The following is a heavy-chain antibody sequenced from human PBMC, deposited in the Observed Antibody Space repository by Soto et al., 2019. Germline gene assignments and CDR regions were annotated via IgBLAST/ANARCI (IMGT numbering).Heavy chain of an antibody. D-gene: IGHD1-20*01. Sequence: SETLSLTCTVSGGSLSTYYWSWIRQPPGKGLEWIVYMSYSGSSNYNPSLKSRVTMSVDTSKNQVSLKLSSVPAADTAVYYCAKTRITSTAATFDPWGQGTLVTVSS. V-gene: IGHV4-59*01. CDR2: MSYSGSS. CDR3: AKTRITSTAATFDP. CDR1: GGSLSTYY. J-gene: IGHJ5*02.